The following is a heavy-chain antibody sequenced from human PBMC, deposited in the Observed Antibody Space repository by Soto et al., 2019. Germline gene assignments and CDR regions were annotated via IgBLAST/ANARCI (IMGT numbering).Heavy chain of an antibody. CDR1: GYTFTSYD. D-gene: IGHD5-18*01. Sequence: ASVKVSCKASGYTFTSYDINWVRQATGQGLEWMGWISAYNGNTNYAQKLQGRVTMTTDTSTSTAYMELRSLRSDDTAVYYCARVVPGIQLWLRVWGQGTLVTVSS. J-gene: IGHJ4*02. V-gene: IGHV1-18*04. CDR2: ISAYNGNT. CDR3: ARVVPGIQLWLRV.